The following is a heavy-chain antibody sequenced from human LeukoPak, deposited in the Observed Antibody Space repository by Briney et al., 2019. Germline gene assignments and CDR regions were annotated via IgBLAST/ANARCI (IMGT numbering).Heavy chain of an antibody. CDR2: ISGSGGST. J-gene: IGHJ3*02. CDR1: GFTFSSYG. CDR3: ARESGVRGYSTFDI. D-gene: IGHD5-18*01. Sequence: GGTLRLSCAASGFTFSSYGMSWVRQAPGKGLEWVSAISGSGGSTYYADSVKGRFTISRDNSKNTLYLQMNSLRAEDTAVYYCARESGVRGYSTFDIWGQGTMVTVSS. V-gene: IGHV3-23*01.